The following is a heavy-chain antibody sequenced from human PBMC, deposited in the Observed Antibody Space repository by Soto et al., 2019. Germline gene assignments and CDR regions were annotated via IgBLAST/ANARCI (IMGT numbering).Heavy chain of an antibody. J-gene: IGHJ4*02. Sequence: QLQLQESGPGLVKPSETLSLTCTVSGGSISSSSYYWGWIRQPPGKGLEWIGSIYYSGSTYYNPSPKSRVTISVDTSKSQFSLKLCPVTSADTAVYYCARHTPAISNSDHWAQGTLVTVSS. V-gene: IGHV4-39*01. CDR2: IYYSGST. CDR3: ARHTPAISNSDH. D-gene: IGHD2-15*01. CDR1: GGSISSSSYY.